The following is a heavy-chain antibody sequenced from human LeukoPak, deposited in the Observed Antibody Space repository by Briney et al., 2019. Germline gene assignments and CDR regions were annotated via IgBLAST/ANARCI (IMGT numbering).Heavy chain of an antibody. CDR3: ARGSSYGFSMGY. J-gene: IGHJ4*02. D-gene: IGHD3-16*01. CDR2: ISTYNGDT. CDR1: GYTLTSYY. V-gene: IGHV1-18*04. Sequence: AASVKVSCKASGYTLTSYYMYWVRQAPGQPLEWIGWISTYNGDTNYAQKLQGRVTMTTDTSTSTAYMELRSLRSDDTAVYYCARGSSYGFSMGYWGQGTLVTVSS.